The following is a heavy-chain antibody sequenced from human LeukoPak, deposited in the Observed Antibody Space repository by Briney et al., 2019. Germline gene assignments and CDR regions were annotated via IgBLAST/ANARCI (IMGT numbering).Heavy chain of an antibody. CDR3: ARDQTSYVVVPAAMKD. J-gene: IGHJ4*02. V-gene: IGHV1-69*13. D-gene: IGHD2-2*01. CDR1: GGTFSSYA. CDR2: IIPIFGTA. Sequence: ASVKVSCKASGGTFSSYAISWVRQAPGQGLEWMGGIIPIFGTAIYAQKFQGRVTITADESTSTAYMELSSLRSEDTAVYYCARDQTSYVVVPAAMKDWGQGTLVTVSS.